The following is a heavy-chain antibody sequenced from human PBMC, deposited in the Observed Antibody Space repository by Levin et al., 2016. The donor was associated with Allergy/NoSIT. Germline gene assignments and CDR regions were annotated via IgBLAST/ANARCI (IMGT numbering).Heavy chain of an antibody. J-gene: IGHJ6*02. CDR1: GGSISSGGYY. Sequence: SETLSLTCTVSGGSISSGGYYWSWIRQHPGKGLEWIGYIYYSGSTYYNPSLKSRVTISVDTSKNQFSLKLSSVTAADTAVYYCARAYIVVVPAAVMDVWGQGTTVTVSS. CDR2: IYYSGST. V-gene: IGHV4-31*03. CDR3: ARAYIVVVPAAVMDV. D-gene: IGHD2-2*01.